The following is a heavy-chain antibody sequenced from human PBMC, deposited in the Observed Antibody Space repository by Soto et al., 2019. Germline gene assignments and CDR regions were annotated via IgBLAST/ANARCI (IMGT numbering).Heavy chain of an antibody. Sequence: EVQLLESGGGLVQPGGSLRLSCAASGFTFSSYAMSWVRQAPGKGLEWVAAISGSGANTYYADSVKRRFTISRDNSKNTLYLQMNSPRAEDTAVYYCEKTQSSPYTSGMYSIDVWGQGTTVSVSS. CDR2: ISGSGANT. CDR1: GFTFSSYA. J-gene: IGHJ6*02. CDR3: EKTQSSPYTSGMYSIDV. V-gene: IGHV3-23*01. D-gene: IGHD1-1*01.